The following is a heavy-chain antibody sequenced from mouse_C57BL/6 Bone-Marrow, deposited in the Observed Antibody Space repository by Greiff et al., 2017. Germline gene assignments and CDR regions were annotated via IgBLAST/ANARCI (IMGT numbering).Heavy chain of an antibody. CDR1: GYTFTSYW. CDR2: IDPSDSET. CDR3: AIYYGSSQAWFAY. V-gene: IGHV1-52*01. J-gene: IGHJ3*01. D-gene: IGHD1-1*01. Sequence: QVQLQQPGAELVRPGSSVKLSCKASGYTFTSYWMHWVKQRPIQGLEWIGNIDPSDSETHYNQKFKDKATLTVDKSSSTAYMQLSSLTSEDSAVYYCAIYYGSSQAWFAYWGQGTLVTVSA.